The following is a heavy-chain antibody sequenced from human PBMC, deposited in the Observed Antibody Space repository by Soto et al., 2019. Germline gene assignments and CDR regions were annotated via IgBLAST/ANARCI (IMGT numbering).Heavy chain of an antibody. V-gene: IGHV4-34*01. D-gene: IGHD6-19*01. Sequence: SEARSRTCDVYGGSFSCYCWNWSRQSPGKGLEWIGKVNHNGRNNYNPSLKSRVTISLDMSKKQISLKLTSVTAADTAVYYCARGGSSDWQVAFDFWGQGTMVTVSS. CDR2: VNHNGRN. CDR3: ARGGSSDWQVAFDF. CDR1: GGSFSCYC. J-gene: IGHJ3*01.